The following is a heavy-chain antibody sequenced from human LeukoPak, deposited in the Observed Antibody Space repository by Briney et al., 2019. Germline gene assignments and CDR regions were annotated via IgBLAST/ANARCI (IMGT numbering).Heavy chain of an antibody. CDR3: ARWGAVALPDY. CDR1: GFTFDDYG. V-gene: IGHV3-20*01. D-gene: IGHD6-19*01. Sequence: GGSLRLSCAASGFTFDDYGMSWVRQAPGKGLEWVSGINWNGGSTGYADSVKGRFAISRDNAKNSLYLQMNSLRAEDTALYHCARWGAVALPDYWGQGTLVTVSS. CDR2: INWNGGST. J-gene: IGHJ4*02.